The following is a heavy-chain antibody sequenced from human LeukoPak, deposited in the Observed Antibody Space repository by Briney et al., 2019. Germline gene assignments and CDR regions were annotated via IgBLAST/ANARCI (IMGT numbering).Heavy chain of an antibody. D-gene: IGHD3-22*01. CDR2: IIPIFGTA. J-gene: IGHJ3*02. CDR3: ARDRCYDSSGSDAFDI. CDR1: GGTFSSYA. Sequence: SVKVSCKASGGTFSSYAISWVRQAPGQGLEWMGGIIPIFGTANYAQKFQGRVTITTDESTSTAYMELSSLRSEDTAVYYCARDRCYDSSGSDAFDIWGQGAMVTVSS. V-gene: IGHV1-69*05.